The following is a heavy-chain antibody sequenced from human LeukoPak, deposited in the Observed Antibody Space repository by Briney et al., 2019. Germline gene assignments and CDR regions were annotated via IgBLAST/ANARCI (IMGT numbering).Heavy chain of an antibody. J-gene: IGHJ4*02. CDR1: GGSISSSSYY. CDR2: IYYSGST. D-gene: IGHD6-19*01. Sequence: SETLSLTCTVSGGSISSSSYYWGWIRQPPGQGLEWIGSIYYSGSTYYNPSLKSRVTISVDTSKNQFSLKLSSVTAADTAVYYCARLSIAVAGPNFDYWGQGTLVTVSS. V-gene: IGHV4-39*01. CDR3: ARLSIAVAGPNFDY.